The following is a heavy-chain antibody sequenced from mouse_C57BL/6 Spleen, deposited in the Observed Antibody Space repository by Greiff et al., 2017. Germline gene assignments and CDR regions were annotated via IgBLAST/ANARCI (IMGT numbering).Heavy chain of an antibody. CDR2: INPGSGGT. J-gene: IGHJ2*01. Sequence: QVQLQQSGAELVRPGTSVKVSCKASGYAFTNYLIEWVKQRPGQGLEWIGVINPGSGGTNYNEKFKGKATLTADKASSTAYMQISSLTSEDSAVYFCATYGSSSDFDYWGQGTTLTVSS. CDR1: GYAFTNYL. D-gene: IGHD1-1*01. V-gene: IGHV1-54*01. CDR3: ATYGSSSDFDY.